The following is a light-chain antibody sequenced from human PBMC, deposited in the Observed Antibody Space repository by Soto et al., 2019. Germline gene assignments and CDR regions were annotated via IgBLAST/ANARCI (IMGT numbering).Light chain of an antibody. Sequence: EIVLTQSPGTLSLSPGERGTLSCRASQSVSSNYLAWYQQKPGQAPRLLIYGASSRATGIPDRFSGSGSGTDFTLTISRLEPEDFAVYYCQHYGSSPLTFGGGTKVDIK. CDR2: GAS. CDR3: QHYGSSPLT. V-gene: IGKV3-20*01. J-gene: IGKJ4*01. CDR1: QSVSSNY.